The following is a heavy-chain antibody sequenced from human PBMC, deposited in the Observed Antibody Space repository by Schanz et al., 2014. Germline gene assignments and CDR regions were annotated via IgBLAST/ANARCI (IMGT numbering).Heavy chain of an antibody. CDR2: LDLEDGEI. D-gene: IGHD3-10*01. CDR1: GYTLSKLS. J-gene: IGHJ6*02. Sequence: QVQLVQSGAEVKKAGASVKVSCKVSGYTLSKLSIHWVRQAPGKGLEWMGGLDLEDGEIVYAEQLKGRVTMTEDTSTDXAYMELSSLRSQDTAVYXCATAEDASGSYGLPAXXVWGQGTTXXVSS. CDR3: ATAEDASGSYGLPAXXV. V-gene: IGHV1-24*01.